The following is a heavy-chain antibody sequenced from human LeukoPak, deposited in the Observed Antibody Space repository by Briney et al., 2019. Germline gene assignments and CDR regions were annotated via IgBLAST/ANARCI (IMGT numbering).Heavy chain of an antibody. D-gene: IGHD3-22*01. Sequence: GGSLRLSCAASGFIFSSHHMHWVRQPPGKGLEWVSSISYDDSFIYYGNSMKGRFTISRDNANNLLYLQMNSLRAEDTAVYYCSKVNNYYDSSGSTTYYFDYWGQGTLVTVSS. V-gene: IGHV3-21*01. J-gene: IGHJ4*02. CDR3: SKVNNYYDSSGSTTYYFDY. CDR1: GFIFSSHH. CDR2: ISYDDSFI.